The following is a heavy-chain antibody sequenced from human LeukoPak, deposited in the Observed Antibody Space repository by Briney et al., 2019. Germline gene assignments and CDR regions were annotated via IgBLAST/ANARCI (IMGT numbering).Heavy chain of an antibody. V-gene: IGHV3-30*02. CDR3: AKDIRMGATYFDY. D-gene: IGHD1-26*01. Sequence: PGGSLRLTCAASGFTFSSYGMHWVRQAPGKGLEWVAFIRYDGSNKYYADSVKGRFTISRDNSKNTLYLQMNSLRAEDTAVYYCAKDIRMGATYFDYWGQGTLVTVSS. CDR1: GFTFSSYG. CDR2: IRYDGSNK. J-gene: IGHJ4*02.